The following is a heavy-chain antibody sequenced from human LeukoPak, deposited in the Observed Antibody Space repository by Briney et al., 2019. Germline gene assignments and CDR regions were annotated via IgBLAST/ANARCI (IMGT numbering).Heavy chain of an antibody. CDR1: GGSISSYY. J-gene: IGHJ4*02. CDR2: IYYSGST. D-gene: IGHD4-17*01. V-gene: IGHV4-59*01. Sequence: SETLSLTCTVSGGSISSYYWSWIRQPPGKQLEWIGYIYYSGSTNYNPSLKSRVTISVDTSQNQFSLKLSSVTAADTAVYYCARDVAYGDYDDPHYYFDYWGQGTLVTVSS. CDR3: ARDVAYGDYDDPHYYFDY.